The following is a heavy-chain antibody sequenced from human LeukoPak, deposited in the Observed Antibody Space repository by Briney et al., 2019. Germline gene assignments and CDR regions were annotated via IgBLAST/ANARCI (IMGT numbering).Heavy chain of an antibody. V-gene: IGHV3-21*01. D-gene: IGHD4-17*01. J-gene: IGHJ4*02. CDR3: ARGHTVTTPELLDY. CDR2: TSSSSSYI. Sequence: GGSLRLSCAASGFTFSSYSMNWVRQAPGKGLEWVSSTSSSSSYIYYADSVKGRFTISRDNAKNSLYLQMNSLRAEDTAVYYCARGHTVTTPELLDYWGQGTLVTVSS. CDR1: GFTFSSYS.